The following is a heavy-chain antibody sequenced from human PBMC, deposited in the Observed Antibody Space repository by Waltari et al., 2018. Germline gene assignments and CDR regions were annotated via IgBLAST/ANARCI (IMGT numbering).Heavy chain of an antibody. CDR1: GFTVSSKY. V-gene: IGHV3-53*01. D-gene: IGHD3-22*01. CDR3: ARRGRKYYDSSGYYYN. Sequence: EVQLVESGGGLIQPGGSMRLSCAASGFTVSSKYLRWVRPAPGKGLEWVSVIYSGGSTYYADSVKGRFTISRDNSKNTLYLQMNSLRAEDTAVYYCARRGRKYYDSSGYYYNWGQGTLVTVSS. J-gene: IGHJ4*02. CDR2: IYSGGST.